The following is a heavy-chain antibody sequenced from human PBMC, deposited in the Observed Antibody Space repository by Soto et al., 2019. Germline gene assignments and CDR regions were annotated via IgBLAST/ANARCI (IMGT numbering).Heavy chain of an antibody. Sequence: SETLSLTCTVSGCSISSVEYCWVWIRQAPGKGLEGIGYLYYSGSTYYNPSLKRRLTISVDTSKNQFPLKLSSATAADTAVYYCARSTIAHHLFMYPFDSWGQGTLVT. J-gene: IGHJ5*01. V-gene: IGHV4-30-4*01. CDR2: LYYSGST. CDR1: GCSISSVEYC. CDR3: ARSTIAHHLFMYPFDS. D-gene: IGHD6-13*01.